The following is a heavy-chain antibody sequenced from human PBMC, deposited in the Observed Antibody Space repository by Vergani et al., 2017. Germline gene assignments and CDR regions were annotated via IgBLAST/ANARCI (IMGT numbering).Heavy chain of an antibody. CDR3: AGRDYDFWSGSYYFDY. CDR2: ISGSGGST. CDR1: GFTFSSYA. V-gene: IGHV3-23*01. Sequence: EVQLLESGGGLVQPGGSLRLSCAASGFTFSSYAMSWVRQAPGKGLGWVSAISGSGGSTYYADSVKGRFTISRDNSKNTLYLQMNSLRAEDTAVYYCAGRDYDFWSGSYYFDYWGQGTLVTVSS. D-gene: IGHD3-3*01. J-gene: IGHJ4*02.